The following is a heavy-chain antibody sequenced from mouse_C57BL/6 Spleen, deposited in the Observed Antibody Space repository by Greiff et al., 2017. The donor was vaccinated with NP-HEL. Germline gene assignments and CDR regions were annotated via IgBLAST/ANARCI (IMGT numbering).Heavy chain of an antibody. D-gene: IGHD3-2*02. CDR2: IYPRDGST. Sequence: VQLQQSGPELVKPGASVKLSCKASGYTFTSYDINWVKQRPGQGLEWIGWIYPRDGSTTYNEKFKGKATLTVDTSSSTAYMELHSLTSEDSAVYFCARWDSSAHRDYWGQGTTLTVSS. J-gene: IGHJ2*01. V-gene: IGHV1-85*01. CDR3: ARWDSSAHRDY. CDR1: GYTFTSYD.